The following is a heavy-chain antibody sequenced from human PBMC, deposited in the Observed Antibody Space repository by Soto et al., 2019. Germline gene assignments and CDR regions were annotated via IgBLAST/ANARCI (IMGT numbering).Heavy chain of an antibody. J-gene: IGHJ6*03. CDR3: ARLKGITMVRGVMAPDYYYMDV. V-gene: IGHV5-51*01. CDR2: IYPGDSDT. D-gene: IGHD3-10*01. Sequence: GESLKISCKGSGCSFTSYWIGWVRQMNGKGLEWMGIIYPGDSDTRYSPSFQGQVTISADKSISTAYLQWSSLKASDTAMYYCARLKGITMVRGVMAPDYYYMDVWGKGTTVTVSS. CDR1: GCSFTSYW.